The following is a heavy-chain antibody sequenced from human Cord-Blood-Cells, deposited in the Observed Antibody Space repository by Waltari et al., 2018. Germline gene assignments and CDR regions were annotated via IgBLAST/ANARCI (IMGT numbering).Heavy chain of an antibody. V-gene: IGHV1-2*02. Sequence: QVQMVQSGAEVKKPGASVKVSCKALGYTLTGSYMHWVRQAPGQGLEWMGWINPNSGGTNYAQKFQGRVTMTRDTSISTAYMELSRLRSDDTAVYYCARGILTGYSLDYWGQGTLVTVSS. CDR2: INPNSGGT. D-gene: IGHD3-9*01. CDR3: ARGILTGYSLDY. J-gene: IGHJ4*02. CDR1: GYTLTGSY.